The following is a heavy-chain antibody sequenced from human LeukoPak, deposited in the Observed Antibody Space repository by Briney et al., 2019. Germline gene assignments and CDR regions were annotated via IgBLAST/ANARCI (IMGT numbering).Heavy chain of an antibody. CDR3: AIEGDGSSQYSFDY. J-gene: IGHJ4*02. Sequence: KPSETLSLTCTVSGGSISSYYWSWIRQPPGKGLEWIGYIYYSGSTNYNPSLKSRVTLSVDTSKNHFSLKLSSVTAADPAVYYCAIEGDGSSQYSFDYWGQGNLVTVSS. CDR2: IYYSGST. CDR1: GGSISSYY. D-gene: IGHD5-24*01. V-gene: IGHV4-59*01.